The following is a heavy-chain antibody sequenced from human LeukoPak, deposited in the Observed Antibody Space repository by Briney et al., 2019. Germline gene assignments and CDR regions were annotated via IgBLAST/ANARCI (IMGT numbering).Heavy chain of an antibody. CDR1: GYSFTSYW. J-gene: IGHJ4*02. D-gene: IGHD4-17*01. CDR3: ARSDGGYGGNSGTFAFDH. Sequence: GESLKISCKGSGYSFTSYWIGWVRQMPGKGLEWMGIIYPGDSDTRYSPSFQGQVTISAGKSISTAYLQWSSLKASDTAMYYCARSDGGYGGNSGTFAFDHWGQGTLVTVSS. CDR2: IYPGDSDT. V-gene: IGHV5-51*01.